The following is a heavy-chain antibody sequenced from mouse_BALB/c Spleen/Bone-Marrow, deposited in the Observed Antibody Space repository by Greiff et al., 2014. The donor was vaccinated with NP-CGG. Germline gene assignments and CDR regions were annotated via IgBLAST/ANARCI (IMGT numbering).Heavy chain of an antibody. D-gene: IGHD2-4*01. Sequence: VQLQQSGAELARPGASVKMSCKASGYTFTSYTVHWVKQRPGQGLEWIGYINPSSGYTNYNQKFKDKATLTADKSSSTAYMQLSSLTSEDSAVYYCARFFYDYDGPWFAYWGQGILVTVSA. J-gene: IGHJ3*01. CDR2: INPSSGYT. CDR1: GYTFTSYT. CDR3: ARFFYDYDGPWFAY. V-gene: IGHV1-4*01.